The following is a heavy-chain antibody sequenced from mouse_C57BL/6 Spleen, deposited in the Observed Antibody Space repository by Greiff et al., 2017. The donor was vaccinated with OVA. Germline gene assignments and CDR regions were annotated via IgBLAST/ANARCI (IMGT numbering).Heavy chain of an antibody. V-gene: IGHV7-3*01. CDR2: IRNKANGYTT. CDR1: GFTFTDYY. J-gene: IGHJ4*01. CDR3: ARWRGPEGDAMDY. Sequence: EVQLQQSGGGLVQPGGSLSLSCAASGFTFTDYYMSWVRQPPGKALEWLGFIRNKANGYTTEYSASVKGRFTISRDNSQSILYLQMNALRAEDSATYYCARWRGPEGDAMDYWGQGTSVTVSS.